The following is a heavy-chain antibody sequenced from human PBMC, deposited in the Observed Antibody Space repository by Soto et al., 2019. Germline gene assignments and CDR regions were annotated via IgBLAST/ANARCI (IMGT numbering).Heavy chain of an antibody. D-gene: IGHD2-2*01. V-gene: IGHV4-31*03. J-gene: IGHJ5*02. CDR2: IYYSGST. Sequence: QVQLQESGPGLVKPSQTLSLTCTVSGGSIRSGGYYWSWIRQHPGKGLEWIGYIYYSGSTYYNPSLTSRVTISVDTSKNQFSLKLSSVTAADTSVYYCASLPEPVTGPSWFDPWGQGTLVTVSS. CDR3: ASLPEPVTGPSWFDP. CDR1: GGSIRSGGYY.